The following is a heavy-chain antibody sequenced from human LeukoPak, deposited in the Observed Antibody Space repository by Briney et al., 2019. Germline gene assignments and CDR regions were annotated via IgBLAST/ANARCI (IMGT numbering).Heavy chain of an antibody. CDR1: GFTISNYF. CDR2: IYGSGTT. Sequence: KPSETLSLTRTISGFTISNYFWTWIRQPPGKGLEWIGYIYGSGTTYYNPSLESRVTISVDTSKNQSSVELTSLTAADTAVYYCARRNPAALGHEVDSWGQGILVSVSS. V-gene: IGHV4-59*08. D-gene: IGHD6-13*01. J-gene: IGHJ4*02. CDR3: ARRNPAALGHEVDS.